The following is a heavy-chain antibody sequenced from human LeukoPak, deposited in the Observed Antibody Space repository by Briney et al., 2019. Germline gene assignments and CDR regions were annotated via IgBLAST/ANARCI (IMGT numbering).Heavy chain of an antibody. V-gene: IGHV4-34*01. CDR2: INHSGST. CDR1: GVSFSGYY. Sequence: SETLSLTCAVYGVSFSGYYWSWIRQPPGKGLEWIGEINHSGSTNYNPSLKSRVTISVDTSKNQFSLKLSSVTAADTAVYYCARAGETRYSSSWNYFDYWGQGTLVTVSS. J-gene: IGHJ4*02. CDR3: ARAGETRYSSSWNYFDY. D-gene: IGHD6-13*01.